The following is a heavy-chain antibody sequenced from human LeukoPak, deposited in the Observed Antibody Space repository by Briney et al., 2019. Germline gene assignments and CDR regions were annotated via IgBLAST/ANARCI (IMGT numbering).Heavy chain of an antibody. CDR3: ATDLSGYSNGYALDS. D-gene: IGHD5-18*01. CDR2: YDPEDGET. CDR1: GHTLAELP. V-gene: IGHV1-24*01. Sequence: ASVKVSCKVSGHTLAELPMSWVRQAPGKGLEWMGGYDPEDGETMYPQRFQGRVTMTEGTSTDIAYMELTSLTSEDTAVYYCATDLSGYSNGYALDSWGQGTLVTVSS. J-gene: IGHJ4*02.